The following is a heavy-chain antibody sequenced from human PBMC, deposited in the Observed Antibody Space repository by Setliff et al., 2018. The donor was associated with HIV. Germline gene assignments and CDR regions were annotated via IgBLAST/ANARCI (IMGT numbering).Heavy chain of an antibody. J-gene: IGHJ3*02. CDR2: ISAYNGNT. CDR1: GYTFTSYG. D-gene: IGHD1-1*01. V-gene: IGHV1-18*01. CDR3: ARKGTGDAFDI. Sequence: ASVKVSCKASGYTFTSYGISWVRQAPGQGLEWMGWISAYNGNTNYAQKLKGRVTMTTDTSTSIAYMEVRSLRSDDTAVYYCARKGTGDAFDIWGQGTMVTVSS.